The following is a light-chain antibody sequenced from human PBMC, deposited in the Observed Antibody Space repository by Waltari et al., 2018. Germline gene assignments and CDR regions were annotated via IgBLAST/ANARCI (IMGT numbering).Light chain of an antibody. V-gene: IGLV2-14*03. CDR1: SSDVGGYNY. Sequence: QSALTQPASVSGSPGQSITISCTGTSSDVGGYNYVSWYQQHPGRAPKVMIYDVSNRASGVSNRVAGSKSGNTASLTISGRQAEDEADYYCSSFTGSSTLVFGGGTKLTVL. J-gene: IGLJ2*01. CDR3: SSFTGSSTLV. CDR2: DVS.